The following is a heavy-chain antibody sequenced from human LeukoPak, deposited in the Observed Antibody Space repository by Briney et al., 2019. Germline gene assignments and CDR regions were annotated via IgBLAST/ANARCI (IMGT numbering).Heavy chain of an antibody. CDR3: ARTVHYSSGWSPTHYIDY. D-gene: IGHD6-19*01. J-gene: IGHJ4*02. CDR1: GDSISNSY. V-gene: IGHV4-59*01. Sequence: SETLSLTCNVFGDSISNSYWSWIRQRPGKGLEWIGHIYNIGNTNYNPSLKSRVTISEDTSKNQFSLRLSSVTAADTAVYFCARTVHYSSGWSPTHYIDYCGQGTLVTVSS. CDR2: IYNIGNT.